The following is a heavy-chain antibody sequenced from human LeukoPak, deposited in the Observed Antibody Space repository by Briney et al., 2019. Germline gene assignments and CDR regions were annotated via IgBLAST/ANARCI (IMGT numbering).Heavy chain of an antibody. CDR1: GGSISSSSYY. CDR3: ARDDQGVNYDILTGYYRAAFGFDY. Sequence: SETLSLTCTVSGGSISSSSYYWGWIRQPPGKGLEWIGSIYYSGSTYYNPSLKSRVTISVDTSKNQFSLKLSSVTAADTAVYYCARDDQGVNYDILTGYYRAAFGFDYWGQGTLVTVSS. J-gene: IGHJ4*02. D-gene: IGHD3-9*01. CDR2: IYYSGST. V-gene: IGHV4-39*07.